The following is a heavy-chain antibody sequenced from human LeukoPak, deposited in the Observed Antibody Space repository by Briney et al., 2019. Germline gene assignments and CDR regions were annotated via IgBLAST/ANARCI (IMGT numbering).Heavy chain of an antibody. V-gene: IGHV4-59*01. Sequence: SETLSLTCIVSGGSISSYYWSWIRQPPGKGLEWIGYFYYSGSTSYNPSLKSRVTISVDPPKNQFSLKLRSVSAADTAVYYCARVIRGADNWFDPWGQGTLVTVSS. D-gene: IGHD3-10*01. CDR2: FYYSGST. CDR1: GGSISSYY. J-gene: IGHJ5*02. CDR3: ARVIRGADNWFDP.